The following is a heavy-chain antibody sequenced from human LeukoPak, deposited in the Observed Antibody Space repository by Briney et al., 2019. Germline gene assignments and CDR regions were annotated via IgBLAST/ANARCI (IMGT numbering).Heavy chain of an antibody. V-gene: IGHV3-21*01. CDR1: GFTFSTSG. Sequence: GGSLRLSCAASGFTFSTSGMHWVRQAPGKGLEWVSSISSSSSYIYYADSVKGRFTISRDNAKNSLYLQMNSLRAEDTAVYYCASETYYDYVWGSYPDAFDIWGQGTMVTVSS. CDR3: ASETYYDYVWGSYPDAFDI. CDR2: ISSSSSYI. J-gene: IGHJ3*02. D-gene: IGHD3-16*02.